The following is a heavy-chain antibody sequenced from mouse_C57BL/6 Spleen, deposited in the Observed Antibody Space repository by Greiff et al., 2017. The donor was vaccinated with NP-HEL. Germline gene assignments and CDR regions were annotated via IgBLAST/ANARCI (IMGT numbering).Heavy chain of an antibody. CDR1: GYTFTSYW. V-gene: IGHV1-55*01. D-gene: IGHD1-1*01. Sequence: VQLQQPGAELVKPGASVKMSCKASGYTFTSYWITWVKQRPGQGLEWIGDIYPGSGSTNYNEKFKSKATLTVDTSSSTAYMQLSSLTSEDSAVYYCARDPITTVVGDYFDYWGQGTTLTVSS. J-gene: IGHJ2*01. CDR2: IYPGSGST. CDR3: ARDPITTVVGDYFDY.